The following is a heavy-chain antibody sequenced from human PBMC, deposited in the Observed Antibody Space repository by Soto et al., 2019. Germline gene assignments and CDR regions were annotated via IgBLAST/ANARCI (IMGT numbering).Heavy chain of an antibody. CDR1: GGSFSGYY. Sequence: SETLSLTCAVYGGSFSGYYWSWIRQPPGKGLEWIGEINHSGSTNYNPSLKSRVTISVDTSKNQFSLKLSSVTAADTAVYYCARGELGIRAFDIWGQGTMVTVS. CDR2: INHSGST. CDR3: ARGELGIRAFDI. J-gene: IGHJ3*02. V-gene: IGHV4-34*01. D-gene: IGHD7-27*01.